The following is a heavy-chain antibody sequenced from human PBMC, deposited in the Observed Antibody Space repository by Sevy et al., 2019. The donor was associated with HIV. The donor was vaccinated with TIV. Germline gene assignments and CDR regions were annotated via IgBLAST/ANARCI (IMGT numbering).Heavy chain of an antibody. Sequence: ASVKVSCKVSGYTFSTYRITWVRQAPGQGLEWMGWISPHNGDTNYAQKLQGRVTMITDTSTSSAYMELRSLRSDDTAVYYCARAYCSGGRCYSLAYWGQGTLVTVSS. CDR3: ARAYCSGGRCYSLAY. D-gene: IGHD2-15*01. CDR2: ISPHNGDT. J-gene: IGHJ4*02. V-gene: IGHV1-18*01. CDR1: GYTFSTYR.